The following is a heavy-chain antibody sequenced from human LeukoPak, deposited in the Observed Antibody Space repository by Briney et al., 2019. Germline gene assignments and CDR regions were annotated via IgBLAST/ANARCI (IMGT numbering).Heavy chain of an antibody. CDR2: IYYSGST. CDR3: ARRYYDFWSGIGYFDY. Sequence: KPSETLSLTCTVSGGSISSSSYYWGWIRQPPGKGLEWIGSIYYSGSTYYNPSLKSRVTISVDTSKNQFSLKLSSVTAADTAVYYWARRYYDFWSGIGYFDYWGQGTLVTVSS. J-gene: IGHJ4*02. CDR1: GGSISSSSYY. D-gene: IGHD3-3*01. V-gene: IGHV4-39*01.